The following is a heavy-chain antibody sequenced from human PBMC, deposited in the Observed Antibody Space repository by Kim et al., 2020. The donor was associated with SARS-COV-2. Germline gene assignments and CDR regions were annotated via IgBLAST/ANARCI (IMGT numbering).Heavy chain of an antibody. CDR1: GFTFSSYW. D-gene: IGHD6-19*01. CDR2: IKQDGSEK. V-gene: IGHV3-7*01. Sequence: GGSLRLSCAASGFTFSSYWMSWVRQAPGKGLEWVANIKQDGSEKYYVDSVKGRFTISRDNAKNSLYLQMNSLRAEDTAVYYCARDKEGSGWPHWDYWGQGTLVTVSS. CDR3: ARDKEGSGWPHWDY. J-gene: IGHJ4*02.